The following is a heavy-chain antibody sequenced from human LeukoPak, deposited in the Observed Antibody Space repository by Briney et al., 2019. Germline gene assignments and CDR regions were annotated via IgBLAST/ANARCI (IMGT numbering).Heavy chain of an antibody. CDR3: ARLTGWEYCNRTSYSNLDY. J-gene: IGHJ4*02. CDR2: INPNRGGT. CDR1: GYTFTGYY. V-gene: IGHV1-2*02. Sequence: ASVKVSCKASGYTFTGYYIHWVRQAPGQRLEWMGWINPNRGGTTYAQNLQGRVTLTSDTSISTAYMELSGLRSDDTAVYYCARLTGWEYCNRTSYSNLDYWGQGTLVTVSS. D-gene: IGHD2-2*01.